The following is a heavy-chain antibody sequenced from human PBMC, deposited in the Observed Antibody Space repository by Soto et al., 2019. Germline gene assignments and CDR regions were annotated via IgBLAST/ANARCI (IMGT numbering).Heavy chain of an antibody. D-gene: IGHD3-10*01. CDR2: IHSGGST. Sequence: EVQLVESGGGLVPPGGSLRLSCAASGFTVSSIYMTWVRQAPGKGLEWVSVIHSGGSTYYADSVKGRFTISRDNSKNTVYLQMNSLRAEDTAVYYCASYLAGKFDNWGQGTLVTVSS. J-gene: IGHJ4*02. CDR1: GFTVSSIY. V-gene: IGHV3-66*01. CDR3: ASYLAGKFDN.